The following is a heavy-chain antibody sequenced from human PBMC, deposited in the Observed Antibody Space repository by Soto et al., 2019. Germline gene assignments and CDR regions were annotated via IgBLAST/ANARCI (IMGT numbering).Heavy chain of an antibody. V-gene: IGHV4-31*03. CDR1: GGSISSGGYY. J-gene: IGHJ6*02. D-gene: IGHD6-25*01. CDR3: ARDLSSYSSAFPCYYYYGMDV. Sequence: QVQLQESGPGLVKPSQTLSLTCTVSGGSISSGGYYWSWIRQHPGKGLEWIGYIYYSGSTYYNPSLTSRVTISVATSKNQFSLKLSAVTAADTAVYYCARDLSSYSSAFPCYYYYGMDVWGQGTTVTVSS. CDR2: IYYSGST.